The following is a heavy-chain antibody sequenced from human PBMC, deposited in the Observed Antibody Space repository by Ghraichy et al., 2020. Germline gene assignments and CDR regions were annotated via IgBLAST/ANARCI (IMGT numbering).Heavy chain of an antibody. CDR2: ISGSGGST. V-gene: IGHV3-23*01. CDR3: AKVGNYFSDYYYDSSGYSED. CDR1: GFTFSSYA. D-gene: IGHD3-22*01. Sequence: GVLRLSCAASGFTFSSYAMSWVRQAPGKGLEWVSAISGSGGSTYYADSVKGRFTISRDNSKNTLYLQMNSLRAEDTAVYYCAKVGNYFSDYYYDSSGYSEDWGQGTLVTVSS. J-gene: IGHJ4*02.